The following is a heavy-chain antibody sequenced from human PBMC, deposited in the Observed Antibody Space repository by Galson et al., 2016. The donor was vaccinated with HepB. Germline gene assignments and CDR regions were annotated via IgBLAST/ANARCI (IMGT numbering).Heavy chain of an antibody. CDR1: GGSFSKVA. CDR3: ARDKEGGTAVVIGYYGLDV. J-gene: IGHJ6*02. D-gene: IGHD3-22*01. Sequence: SVKVSCKASGGSFSKVAISWVRQAPGQGLEWMGGIIPLFTKANYARKFKGRVTITLDKSTSTAYMELRSLRSEDTAVYYCARDKEGGTAVVIGYYGLDVWGQGTTVTVSS. V-gene: IGHV1-69*06. CDR2: IIPLFTKA.